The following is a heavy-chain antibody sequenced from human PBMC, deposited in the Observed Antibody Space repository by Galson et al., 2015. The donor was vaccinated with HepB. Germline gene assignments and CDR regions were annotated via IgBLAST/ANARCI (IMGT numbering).Heavy chain of an antibody. Sequence: SLRLSCAASGFSFSSYALSWVRQAPGKGLEWVSGIPVSGYSTYYADSVKGRFTISRDNSKSTLFLQMNSLGAEDTAVYYCAKRDISGYYYFDYWGQGTLVTVSS. D-gene: IGHD3-22*01. V-gene: IGHV3-23*01. CDR1: GFSFSSYA. CDR2: IPVSGYST. J-gene: IGHJ4*02. CDR3: AKRDISGYYYFDY.